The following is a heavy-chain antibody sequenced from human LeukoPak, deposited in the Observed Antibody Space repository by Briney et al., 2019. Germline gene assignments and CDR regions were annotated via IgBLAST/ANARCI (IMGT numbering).Heavy chain of an antibody. CDR1: GFTFSSYA. CDR2: ISGSGGST. CDR3: AKDYPQYSSAIGAFDI. D-gene: IGHD6-25*01. J-gene: IGHJ3*02. Sequence: PGGSLRLSCAASGFTFSSYAMSWVRQAPGKGLEWVSAISGSGGSTYYADSVKGRFTISRDNSKNTLYLQMNSLRAEDTAVYYCAKDYPQYSSAIGAFDIWGQGTMVTVSS. V-gene: IGHV3-23*01.